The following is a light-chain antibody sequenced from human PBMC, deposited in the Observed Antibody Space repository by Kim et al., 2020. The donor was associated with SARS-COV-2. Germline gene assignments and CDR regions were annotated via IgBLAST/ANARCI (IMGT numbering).Light chain of an antibody. Sequence: EIVLTQSPATLSLSPGERATLSCGASQSVSSHYLAWYQQKPGLAPRLLMYDASSRATGIPDRFSGSGSGTDFTLIISRLEPEDFAVYYCQQYGSSPLTFGGGTKVDIK. V-gene: IGKV3D-20*01. CDR2: DAS. J-gene: IGKJ4*01. CDR3: QQYGSSPLT. CDR1: QSVSSHY.